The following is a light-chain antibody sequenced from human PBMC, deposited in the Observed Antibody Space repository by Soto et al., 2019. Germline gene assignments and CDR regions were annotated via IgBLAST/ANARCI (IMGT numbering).Light chain of an antibody. Sequence: DIQMTQSPSTLSASVGDRVTITCRASQSISIWLAWYQQKPGKAPNLLIYKDSTLEGGVPSRFSGSGSGTEFTLTISSLQPDDFASYYCQQSDSYHYTLGQGTKVEIK. CDR2: KDS. CDR3: QQSDSYHYT. J-gene: IGKJ2*01. V-gene: IGKV1-5*03. CDR1: QSISIW.